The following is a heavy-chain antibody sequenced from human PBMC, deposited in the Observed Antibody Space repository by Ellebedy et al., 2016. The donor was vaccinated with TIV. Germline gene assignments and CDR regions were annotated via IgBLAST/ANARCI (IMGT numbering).Heavy chain of an antibody. CDR3: ARVGGYSSSWYWGYYYYGMDV. CDR1: GYTFTSYG. D-gene: IGHD6-13*01. Sequence: AASVKVSCKASGYTFTSYGISWVRQAPGQGLEWMGWISAYNGNTNYAQKLKGRVTMTTDTSTSTAYMELRSLRSDDTAVYYCARVGGYSSSWYWGYYYYGMDVWGQGTTVTVSS. J-gene: IGHJ6*02. V-gene: IGHV1-18*01. CDR2: ISAYNGNT.